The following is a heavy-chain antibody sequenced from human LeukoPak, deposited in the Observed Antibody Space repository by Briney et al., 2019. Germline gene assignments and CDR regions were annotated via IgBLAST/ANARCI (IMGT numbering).Heavy chain of an antibody. CDR2: IYYSGNT. CDR3: ARIDTSGYNGYSLDY. Sequence: SETLSLTCTVSGGSISSYYWSWIRQPPEKGLEFIGYIYYSGNTNYNPSLKSRVTISVDTSKNQFSLKLSSVTAADTAVYYCARIDTSGYNGYSLDYWGQGTLVTVSS. J-gene: IGHJ4*02. V-gene: IGHV4-59*12. D-gene: IGHD3-22*01. CDR1: GGSISSYY.